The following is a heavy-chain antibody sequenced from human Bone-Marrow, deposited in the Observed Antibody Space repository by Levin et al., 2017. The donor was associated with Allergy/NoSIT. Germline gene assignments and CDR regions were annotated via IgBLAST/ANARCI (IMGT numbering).Heavy chain of an antibody. J-gene: IGHJ5*02. Sequence: ASVKVSCKPSGYTFINYDLSWIRQAAGQRLEWMGWIDPNRGNTGYPQKFQGRVSMTINTSISTAYMELKSLTSDDTAVYYCARGLMRRGGWSEALPNWFDPWGQGTLVIVSS. CDR3: ARGLMRRGGWSEALPNWFDP. D-gene: IGHD6-19*01. V-gene: IGHV1-8*01. CDR1: GYTFINYD. CDR2: IDPNRGNT.